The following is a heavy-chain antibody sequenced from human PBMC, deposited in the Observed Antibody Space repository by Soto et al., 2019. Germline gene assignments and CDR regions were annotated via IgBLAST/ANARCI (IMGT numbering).Heavy chain of an antibody. Sequence: GESMKISCKASGYSFTKYWIGWVRQIHGKGLEWMGMFYPGDSDTRYSPSFQGQVTISADKSINTAYLQWSSLKASDTAMYYCARRRLEVAGTMYYYYGMDVLGQGTTVTVS. CDR1: GYSFTKYW. D-gene: IGHD6-19*01. J-gene: IGHJ6*02. CDR2: FYPGDSDT. V-gene: IGHV5-51*01. CDR3: ARRRLEVAGTMYYYYGMDV.